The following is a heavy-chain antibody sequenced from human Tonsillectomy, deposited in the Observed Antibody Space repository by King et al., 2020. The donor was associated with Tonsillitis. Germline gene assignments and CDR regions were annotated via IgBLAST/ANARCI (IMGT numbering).Heavy chain of an antibody. CDR3: ARDNSYSSSGIFDS. D-gene: IGHD6-6*01. CDR2: IYYSGST. Sequence: HVQLQASGPGLVKPSQPLSLTCTVSGGPISSVDYYWSWIRQPPGKGLEWIGHIYYSGSTYYNPSLKSRVTISQDTSKNQFSLKLSSVTAADTAVYYCARDNSYSSSGIFDSWGQGTLVTVSS. CDR1: GGPISSVDYY. J-gene: IGHJ4*02. V-gene: IGHV4-30-4*01.